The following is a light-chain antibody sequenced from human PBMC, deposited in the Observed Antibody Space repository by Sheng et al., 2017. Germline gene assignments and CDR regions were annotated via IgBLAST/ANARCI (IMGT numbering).Light chain of an antibody. V-gene: IGKV3-11*01. CDR2: XVS. CDR1: QSVRTN. J-gene: IGKJ4*01. CDR3: QQRNHWPPT. Sequence: EVVLTQSPATLSLSPGERATLSCRTSQSVRTNFAWYQQKPAQAPRLLIFXVSDRATGIPARFSGSGSGTDFTLTISSLEPEDSAVYFCQQRNHWPPTFGGGTNGGDQT.